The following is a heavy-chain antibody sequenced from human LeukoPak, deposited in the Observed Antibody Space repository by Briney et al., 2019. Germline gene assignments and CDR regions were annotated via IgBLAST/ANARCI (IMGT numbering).Heavy chain of an antibody. CDR3: VTGGTPYYYYGMDV. V-gene: IGHV3-23*01. CDR2: ISGSGGST. J-gene: IGHJ6*02. Sequence: GGSLRLSCAASGFTFSSYAMSWVRQAPGKGLEWVSAISGSGGSTYYADSVKGRFTISRDNSKNTLYLQMNSLRAEDTAVYYCVTGGTPYYYYGMDVWGQGTTVTVSS. CDR1: GFTFSSYA. D-gene: IGHD3-16*01.